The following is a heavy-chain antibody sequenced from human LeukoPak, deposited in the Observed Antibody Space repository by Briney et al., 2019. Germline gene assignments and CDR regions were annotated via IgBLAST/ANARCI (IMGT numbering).Heavy chain of an antibody. J-gene: IGHJ6*03. Sequence: PGGSLRLSCAASGFTFSSYGMHWVRQAPGKGLEWVAFIRYDGSNKYYADSVKGRFTISRDNSKNTLYLQMNSLRAEDTAVYYCAKDGHYGSGSYSGRDSPMDVWGKGTTVTISS. CDR1: GFTFSSYG. V-gene: IGHV3-30*02. CDR2: IRYDGSNK. CDR3: AKDGHYGSGSYSGRDSPMDV. D-gene: IGHD3-10*01.